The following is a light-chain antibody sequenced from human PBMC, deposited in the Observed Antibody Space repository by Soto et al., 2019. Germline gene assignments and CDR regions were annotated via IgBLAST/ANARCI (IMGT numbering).Light chain of an antibody. V-gene: IGKV3-11*01. J-gene: IGKJ4*01. CDR1: QSVSTY. CDR2: DVF. Sequence: IVLTQSPATLSLSPGESATLSCRASQSVSTYVGWYQQRPGQAPRLLISDVFKRATGIPARFSGSGSGSGTEFTLTISSLEPEDFAVYYCHHRVIVPTFGGGTKVEI. CDR3: HHRVIVPT.